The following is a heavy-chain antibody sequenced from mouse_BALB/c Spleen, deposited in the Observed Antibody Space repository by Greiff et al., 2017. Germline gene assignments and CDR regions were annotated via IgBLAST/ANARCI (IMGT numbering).Heavy chain of an antibody. V-gene: IGHV5-17*02. D-gene: IGHD2-10*02. CDR2: ISTGSSTI. Sequence: EVMLVESGGGLVQPGGSRKLSCAASGFTFSSFGMHWVRQAPGKGLEWVAYISTGSSTIYYADTVKGGFTISRDNPKKTLFLQMNSLRSEDTAMYYCAREYGNYGWTLDYWGQGTTLTVSS. CDR1: GFTFSSFG. CDR3: AREYGNYGWTLDY. J-gene: IGHJ2*01.